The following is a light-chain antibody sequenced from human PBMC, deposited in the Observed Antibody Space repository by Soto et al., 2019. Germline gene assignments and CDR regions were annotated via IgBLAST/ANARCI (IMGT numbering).Light chain of an antibody. CDR3: QPRNNWPLIS. CDR2: DAS. J-gene: IGKJ5*01. CDR1: QSVSSY. V-gene: IGKV3-11*01. Sequence: EIVLTQSPATLSLSPGERATLSCRASQSVSSYLAWYQQKPGQAPRLLIYDASNRATGIPARFSGRGSATDFTLTIISQEPEDVAVFYCQPRNNWPLISFGEGTRLE.